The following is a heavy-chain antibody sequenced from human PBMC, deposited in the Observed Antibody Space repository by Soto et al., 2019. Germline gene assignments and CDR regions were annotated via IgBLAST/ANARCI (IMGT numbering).Heavy chain of an antibody. Sequence: ASVNVSCKASGGTFSSYAISWVRQAPGQGLEWMGGIIPIFGTANYAQKFQGRVTITADESTSTAYMELSSLRSEDTAVYYCARDHRCSGGSCYSVFSDYYFDYWGQGTLVTVSS. CDR1: GGTFSSYA. J-gene: IGHJ4*02. V-gene: IGHV1-69*13. D-gene: IGHD2-15*01. CDR2: IIPIFGTA. CDR3: ARDHRCSGGSCYSVFSDYYFDY.